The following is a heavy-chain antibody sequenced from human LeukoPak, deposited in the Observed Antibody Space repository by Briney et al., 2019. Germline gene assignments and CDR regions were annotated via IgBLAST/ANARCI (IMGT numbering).Heavy chain of an antibody. CDR3: TRDALYGDPSYYYMDV. J-gene: IGHJ6*03. CDR1: GLTVSSNY. CDR2: IKQDGSDI. D-gene: IGHD4-17*01. Sequence: GGSLRLSCAASGLTVSSNYMSWVRQAPGKGLEWVANIKQDGSDIYYRGSVRGRFTISRDNAMNSLYLQMNSLRAEDTAVYYCTRDALYGDPSYYYMDVWGKGTTVTVSS. V-gene: IGHV3-7*01.